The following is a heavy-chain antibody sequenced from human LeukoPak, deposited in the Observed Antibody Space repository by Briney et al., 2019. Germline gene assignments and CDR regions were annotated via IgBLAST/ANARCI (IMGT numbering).Heavy chain of an antibody. CDR3: ARGYYGSGSYFDY. Sequence: SETLSLTCTVSGGSISGYYWSWIRQPPGKGLEWIGEINHSGSTNYNPSLKSRVTISVDTPKNKFSLKLSSVTAADTAVYYCARGYYGSGSYFDYWGQGTLVTVSS. J-gene: IGHJ4*02. CDR2: INHSGST. V-gene: IGHV4-34*01. CDR1: GGSISGYY. D-gene: IGHD3-10*01.